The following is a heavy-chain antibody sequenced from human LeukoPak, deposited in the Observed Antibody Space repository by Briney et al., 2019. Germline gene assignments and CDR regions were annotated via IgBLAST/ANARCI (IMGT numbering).Heavy chain of an antibody. J-gene: IGHJ4*02. CDR1: GFTFSSYG. D-gene: IGHD2-2*01. V-gene: IGHV3-30*02. Sequence: GGSLRLSXAASGFTFSSYGMHWVRQAPGKGLEWVAFIRYDGSNKYYADSVKGRFTISRDNSKNTLYLQMNSLRAEDTAVYYCAKSLGYCSSTSCPTTNYFDYWGQGTLVTVSS. CDR2: IRYDGSNK. CDR3: AKSLGYCSSTSCPTTNYFDY.